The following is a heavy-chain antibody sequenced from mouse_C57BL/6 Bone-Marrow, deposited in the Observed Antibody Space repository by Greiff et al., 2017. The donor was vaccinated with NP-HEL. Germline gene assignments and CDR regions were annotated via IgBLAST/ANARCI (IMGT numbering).Heavy chain of an antibody. Sequence: QVQLQQSGAELVRPGASVKLSCKASGYTFTDYYINWVKQRPGQGLEWIARIYPGSGNTYYNEKFKGKATLTAEKSSSTAYMQLSSLTSEDSAVYFCARWNYYFYYWGQGTTLTVSS. J-gene: IGHJ2*01. CDR1: GYTFTDYY. CDR3: ARWNYYFYY. V-gene: IGHV1-76*01. CDR2: IYPGSGNT.